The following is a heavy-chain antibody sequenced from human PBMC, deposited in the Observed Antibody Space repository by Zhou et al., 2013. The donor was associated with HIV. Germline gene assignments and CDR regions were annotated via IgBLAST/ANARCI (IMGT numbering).Heavy chain of an antibody. J-gene: IGHJ6*02. D-gene: IGHD2-2*01. CDR2: IIPIFGTA. CDR3: ARDLLPTTSWTDFYYYGLNV. V-gene: IGHV1-69*12. Sequence: QVQLVQSGAEVKKPGSSVKVSCKASGGTFSSYAISWVRQAPGQGLEWMGGIIPIFGTANYAQKFQGRVTITADESTSTAYMELSSLRSEDMAVYYCARDLLPTTSWTDFYYYGLNVWGQGTTVTVSS. CDR1: GGTFSSYA.